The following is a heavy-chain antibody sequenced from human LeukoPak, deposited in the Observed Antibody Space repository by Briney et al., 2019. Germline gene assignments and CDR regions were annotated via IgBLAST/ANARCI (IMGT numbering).Heavy chain of an antibody. V-gene: IGHV3-21*01. CDR3: ARAGSSWYYFDY. D-gene: IGHD6-13*01. CDR2: ISSSSSYI. J-gene: IGHJ4*02. CDR1: GFTFSTYA. Sequence: GGSLRLSCAASGFTFSTYAMSWVRQAPGTGLEWVSSISSSSSYIYYADSVKGRFTISRDNAKNSLYLQMNSVRAEDTAVNYCARAGSSWYYFDYWGQGTLVTVSS.